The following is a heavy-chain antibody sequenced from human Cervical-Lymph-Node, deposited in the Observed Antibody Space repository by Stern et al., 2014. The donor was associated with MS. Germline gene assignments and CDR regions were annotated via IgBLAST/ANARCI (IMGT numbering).Heavy chain of an antibody. D-gene: IGHD3-3*01. CDR1: GGFISSGGYY. J-gene: IGHJ4*02. CDR2: IYYSGST. Sequence: QVQLQESGPGLVKPSQTLSLTCTVSGGFISSGGYYWSWIRQHPGKGLEWIGYIYYSGSTYYNPSLKSRVTITVDTSKNQFSLKLSSVTAADTAVYYCARVSYDFWSGYYVFDYWGQGTLVTVSS. CDR3: ARVSYDFWSGYYVFDY. V-gene: IGHV4-31*03.